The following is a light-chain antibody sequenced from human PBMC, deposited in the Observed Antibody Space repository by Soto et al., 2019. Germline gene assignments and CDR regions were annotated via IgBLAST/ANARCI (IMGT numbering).Light chain of an antibody. CDR3: QQYDSFSQT. J-gene: IGKJ1*01. V-gene: IGKV1-5*01. CDR2: DAS. CDR1: QSISNS. Sequence: DIQMTQSPSTLSASVGDRVTITCRASQSISNSLAWYQQKPGKAPKLLIYDASSLESWAPSRFSGSGSGTEFTLTISSLQPDDFAAYYCQQYDSFSQTFGQGTKVEIK.